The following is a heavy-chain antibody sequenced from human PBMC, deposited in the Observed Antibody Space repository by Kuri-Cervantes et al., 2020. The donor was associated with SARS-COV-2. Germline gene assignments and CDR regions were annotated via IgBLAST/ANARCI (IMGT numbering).Heavy chain of an antibody. CDR2: IRSSSTI. Sequence: GESLKISCAASGFTFSDYYMNCVRQAPGTGLEWVSSIRSSSTIYYADSVTGRFTISRNNAKNSLYLQMNSLRADDTAVYYCAKIMFMVRGRHGGQDVWGKGTTVTVSS. V-gene: IGHV3-69-1*01. J-gene: IGHJ6*04. D-gene: IGHD3-10*01. CDR3: AKIMFMVRGRHGGQDV. CDR1: GFTFSDYY.